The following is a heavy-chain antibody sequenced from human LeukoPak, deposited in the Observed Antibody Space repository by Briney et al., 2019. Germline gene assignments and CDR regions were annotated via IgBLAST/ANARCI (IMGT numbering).Heavy chain of an antibody. D-gene: IGHD6-19*01. J-gene: IGHJ3*02. CDR1: GYTFTSYD. Sequence: ASVKVSCKASGYTFTSYDINWVRQATGQGLEWMGWMNPNSGNTGYAQKFQGRVTITRNTSISTAYMELSSLRSEDTAVYYCARGSSVDSGWYLPKTRDAFDIWGQGTMVTVSS. CDR3: ARGSSVDSGWYLPKTRDAFDI. V-gene: IGHV1-8*03. CDR2: MNPNSGNT.